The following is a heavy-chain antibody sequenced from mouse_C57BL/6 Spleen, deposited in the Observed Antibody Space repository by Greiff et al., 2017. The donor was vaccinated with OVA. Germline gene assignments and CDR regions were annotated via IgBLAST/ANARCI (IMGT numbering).Heavy chain of an antibody. Sequence: EVQLVESGGGLVKPGGSLKLSCAASGFTFSSYAMSWVRQTPEKRLEWVATISDGGSYTYYPDNVKGRFTISRDNAKNNLYLQMSHLKSEDTAMYYCARAHYYGSLYWYFDVWGTGTTVTVSS. CDR3: ARAHYYGSLYWYFDV. D-gene: IGHD1-1*01. CDR1: GFTFSSYA. CDR2: ISDGGSYT. V-gene: IGHV5-4*01. J-gene: IGHJ1*03.